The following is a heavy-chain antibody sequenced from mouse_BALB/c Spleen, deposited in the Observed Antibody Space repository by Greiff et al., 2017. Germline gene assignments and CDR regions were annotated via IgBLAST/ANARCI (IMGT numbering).Heavy chain of an antibody. D-gene: IGHD1-1*01. Sequence: QVQLKESGPGLVQPSQSLSITCTVSGFSLTSYGVHWVRQSPGKGLEWLGVIWSGGSTDYNAAFISRLSISKDNSKSQVFFKMNSLQADDTAIYYCARGGDYYGRSYWYFDVWGAGTTVTVSS. CDR2: IWSGGST. CDR1: GFSLTSYG. V-gene: IGHV2-4-1*01. CDR3: ARGGDYYGRSYWYFDV. J-gene: IGHJ1*01.